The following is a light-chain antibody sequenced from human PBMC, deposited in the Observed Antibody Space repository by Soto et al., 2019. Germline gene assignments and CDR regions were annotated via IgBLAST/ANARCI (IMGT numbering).Light chain of an antibody. CDR2: DAS. CDR3: TQYSSDWP. Sequence: DIQMTQSPSTLSANVGDRVTITCRASQSISSRLAWYQQKPGKAPNLLIYDASTLETGVPSRFSGSGSGTEFTITISSLQPDDFATYYCTQYSSDWPFGQGPKVEIK. CDR1: QSISSR. J-gene: IGKJ1*01. V-gene: IGKV1-5*01.